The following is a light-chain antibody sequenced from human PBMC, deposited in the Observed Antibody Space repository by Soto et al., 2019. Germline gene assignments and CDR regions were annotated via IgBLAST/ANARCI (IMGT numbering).Light chain of an antibody. CDR1: ESLSQHS. CDR3: QQLQSSLRT. J-gene: IGKJ1*01. Sequence: VFTQSPGTLSLSPGATATLSCRASESLSQHSIAWYQQTPGQAHRLFIYGVSGRATGIPDRFSAIVSGTDLTLNISGLEPEDGEVDVGQQLQSSLRTFGQGTKVDIK. CDR2: GVS. V-gene: IGKV3-20*01.